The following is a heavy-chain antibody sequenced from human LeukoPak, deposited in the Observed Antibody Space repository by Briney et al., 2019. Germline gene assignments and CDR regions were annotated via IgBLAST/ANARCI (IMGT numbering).Heavy chain of an antibody. D-gene: IGHD2-21*02. J-gene: IGHJ4*02. Sequence: SETLSLTCAVSGYSISTGNYWGWIRQPPGKGLEYIGSIYESGSTYYHPSLKSRVTISVDTSKNQFSLKLSSVTAADTAVYYCARGGVTFDYWGQGTLVTVSS. CDR1: GYSISTGNY. V-gene: IGHV4-38-2*01. CDR2: IYESGST. CDR3: ARGGVTFDY.